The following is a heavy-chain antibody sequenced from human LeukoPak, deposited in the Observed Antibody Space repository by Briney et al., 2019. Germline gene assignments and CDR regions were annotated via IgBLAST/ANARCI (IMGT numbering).Heavy chain of an antibody. D-gene: IGHD3-10*01. V-gene: IGHV4-61*01. Sequence: SETLSLTCTVSGYSISSGTYYWAWIRQPPGKGLEWIGYIYYSGSTNYNPSLKSRVTISVDTSKNQFSLKLSSVTAADTAVYYCARYGSGSYYPFDPWGQGTLVTVSS. CDR2: IYYSGST. CDR1: GYSISSGTYY. J-gene: IGHJ5*02. CDR3: ARYGSGSYYPFDP.